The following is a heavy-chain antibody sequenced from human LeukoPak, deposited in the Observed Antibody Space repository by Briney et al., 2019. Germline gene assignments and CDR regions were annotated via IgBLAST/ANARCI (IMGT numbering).Heavy chain of an antibody. D-gene: IGHD1-26*01. CDR2: ISSSSSYI. J-gene: IGHJ4*02. CDR1: GFTFSSYS. V-gene: IGHV3-21*01. CDR3: ARVRQWEPPDY. Sequence: GGSLRLSCAASGFTFSSYSMNWVRQAPGKGLEWVSSISSSSSYIYYADSVKGRFTISRDNAKNSVYLQMNSLRAEDTAVYYCARVRQWEPPDYWGQGTLVTVSS.